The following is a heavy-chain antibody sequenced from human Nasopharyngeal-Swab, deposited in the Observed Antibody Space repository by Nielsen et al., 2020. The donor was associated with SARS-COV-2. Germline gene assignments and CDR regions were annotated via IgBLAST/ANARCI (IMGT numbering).Heavy chain of an antibody. V-gene: IGHV3-7*01. CDR1: GFTFSSYW. D-gene: IGHD5-18*01. Sequence: GESLKISCAASGFTFSSYWMSWVRQAPGKGLEWVANIKQDGSEKYYVDSVKGRFTISRDNAKNSLYLQMNSLRAEDTAVYYCARGYQWTQLWLYFDYWGQGTLVTVSS. CDR3: ARGYQWTQLWLYFDY. J-gene: IGHJ4*02. CDR2: IKQDGSEK.